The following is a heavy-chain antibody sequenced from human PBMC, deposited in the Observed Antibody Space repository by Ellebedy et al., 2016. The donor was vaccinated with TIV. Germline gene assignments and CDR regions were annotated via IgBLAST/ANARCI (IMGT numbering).Heavy chain of an antibody. J-gene: IGHJ4*02. V-gene: IGHV1-69*13. CDR3: ASNWGPSQLLHSGGG. CDR1: GGTFSSYA. D-gene: IGHD2-15*01. Sequence: SVKVSXXASGGTFSSYAISWVRQAPGQGLEWMGGIIPIFGTANYAQKFQGRVTITADESTSTAYMELSSLRAEDTAVYYCASNWGPSQLLHSGGGWGQGTLVTVSS. CDR2: IIPIFGTA.